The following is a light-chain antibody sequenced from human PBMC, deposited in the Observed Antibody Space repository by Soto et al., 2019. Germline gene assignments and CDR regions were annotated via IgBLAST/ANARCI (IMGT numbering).Light chain of an antibody. J-gene: IGKJ5*01. CDR3: QQANSFPIT. V-gene: IGKV1-12*01. CDR1: QGISSW. Sequence: RRTQTKYSLAASLADRGHITCRASQGISSWLAWYQQKPGKAPKLLIYAASSLQSGVPSRFSGSGSGTDFTLTISSLQPEDFATYYCQQANSFPITFGQGRLLEI. CDR2: AAS.